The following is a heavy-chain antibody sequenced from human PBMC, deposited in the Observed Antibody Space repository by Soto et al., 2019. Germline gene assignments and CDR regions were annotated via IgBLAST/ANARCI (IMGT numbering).Heavy chain of an antibody. CDR1: GYTFTGYY. CDR2: INPNSGGT. D-gene: IGHD4-17*01. Sequence: QVQLVQSGAEVKKPGASVKVSCKASGYTFTGYYMHWVRQAPGQGLEWMGWINPNSGGTNYAQKFQGRVTMTRDTSIGTAYMELSRLRSDDTAVYYCASNTPDYGDYRYYYYGMDVWGQGTTVTVSS. V-gene: IGHV1-2*02. CDR3: ASNTPDYGDYRYYYYGMDV. J-gene: IGHJ6*02.